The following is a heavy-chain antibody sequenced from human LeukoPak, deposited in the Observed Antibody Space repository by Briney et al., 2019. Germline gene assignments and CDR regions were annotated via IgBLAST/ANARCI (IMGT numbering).Heavy chain of an antibody. V-gene: IGHV1-18*01. CDR2: ISAYNGNT. CDR1: GYTFTSYG. CDR3: ARVLITIHRTGAFDI. Sequence: ASVKVSCKASGYTFTSYGISWVRQAPGQGLEWMGWISAYNGNTNYAQKLQGRVTMTTDTSTSTAYMELRSLRSDDTAVYYCARVLITIHRTGAFDIWGQGTMVTVSS. J-gene: IGHJ3*02. D-gene: IGHD3-16*01.